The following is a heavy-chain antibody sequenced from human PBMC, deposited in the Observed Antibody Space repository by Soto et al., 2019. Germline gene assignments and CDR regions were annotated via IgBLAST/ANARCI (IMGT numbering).Heavy chain of an antibody. D-gene: IGHD2-21*01. V-gene: IGHV4-30-2*01. J-gene: IGHJ4*02. CDR3: ARGQGAAAGYSNFDY. Sequence: TLSLTCAVSGGSISGTTYSWSWIRQPPGKGLEWIGYIYDSGNTYYNPSLKSQFSISVDRSKNQFSLKLSSVTAADTAVYYCARGQGAAAGYSNFDYWGQGALVTVCS. CDR2: IYDSGNT. CDR1: GGSISGTTYS.